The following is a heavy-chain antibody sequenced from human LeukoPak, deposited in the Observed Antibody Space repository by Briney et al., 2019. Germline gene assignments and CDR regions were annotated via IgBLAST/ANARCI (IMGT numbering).Heavy chain of an antibody. D-gene: IGHD3-3*01. Sequence: PGGSLRLSCAASGFTFSSYAMSWVRQAPGKGLEWVSAISGSGGSTYYADSVKGRFTISRDNSKNTLYLQMNSLRAEDTAVYYCARGFYDFWSGYDYWGQGTLVTVSS. CDR1: GFTFSSYA. CDR3: ARGFYDFWSGYDY. CDR2: ISGSGGST. V-gene: IGHV3-23*01. J-gene: IGHJ4*02.